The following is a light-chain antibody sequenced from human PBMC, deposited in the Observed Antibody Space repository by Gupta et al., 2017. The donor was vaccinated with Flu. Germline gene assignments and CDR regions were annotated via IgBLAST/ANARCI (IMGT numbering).Light chain of an antibody. J-gene: IGLJ3*02. CDR2: EES. CDR1: NIDSKS. V-gene: IGLV3-21*03. Sequence: SYVLTQPPSVSVAPGKTARITCEGNNIDSKSVHWYQQRPGQAPVLVVYEESDRPSGIPERFSGSNSGNTATLTVRGVEAGDEADYYCQAWDNSSGHSWVFGGGTKLTVL. CDR3: QAWDNSSGHSWV.